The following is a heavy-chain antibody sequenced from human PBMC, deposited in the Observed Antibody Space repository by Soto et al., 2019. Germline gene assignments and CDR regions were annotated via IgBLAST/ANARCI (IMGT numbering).Heavy chain of an antibody. D-gene: IGHD3-3*01. J-gene: IGHJ4*02. CDR1: GFTFSSYW. Sequence: GGSLRLSCAASGFTFSSYWMSWVRQAPGKGLEWVANIKQDGSEKYYVDSVKGRFTISRDNAKNSLYLQMNSLRAEDTAVYYCARDSPEDKRYDFWSGYYDLDYFDYWGQGTLVTVSS. CDR3: ARDSPEDKRYDFWSGYYDLDYFDY. CDR2: IKQDGSEK. V-gene: IGHV3-7*01.